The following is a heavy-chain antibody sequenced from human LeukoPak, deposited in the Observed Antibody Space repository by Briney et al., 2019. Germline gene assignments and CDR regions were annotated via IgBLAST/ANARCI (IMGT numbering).Heavy chain of an antibody. CDR3: ANLISPDGDY. D-gene: IGHD2/OR15-2a*01. V-gene: IGHV3-23*01. CDR1: GFTFSSYA. Sequence: GGSLRIYCAASGFTFSSYAMSWVRQAPGKELEWVSAISGSGGSTYYADSVKGRFTISRDNSKNTLYLQTNSLRAEDTAVYYWANLISPDGDYWGQGTLVTVSS. CDR2: ISGSGGST. J-gene: IGHJ4*02.